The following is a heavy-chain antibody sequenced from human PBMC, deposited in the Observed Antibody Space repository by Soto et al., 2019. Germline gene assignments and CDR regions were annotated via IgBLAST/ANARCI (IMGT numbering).Heavy chain of an antibody. CDR3: ARDSYGDYGEYYFDY. J-gene: IGHJ4*02. CDR2: IWYDGSNK. V-gene: IGHV3-33*01. D-gene: IGHD4-17*01. Sequence: QVQLVESGGGVVQPGRSLRLSCAASGFTFSSYGMHWVRQAPGKGLEWVAVIWYDGSNKYYADSVKGRFTISRDNSKNTLYLQMNSLRAEDTAVNYCARDSYGDYGEYYFDYWGQGTLVTVSS. CDR1: GFTFSSYG.